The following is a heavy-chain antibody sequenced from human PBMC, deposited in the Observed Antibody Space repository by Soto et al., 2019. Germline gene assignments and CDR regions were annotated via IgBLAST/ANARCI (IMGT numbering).Heavy chain of an antibody. CDR2: ISGSGGST. V-gene: IGHV3-23*01. Sequence: EVQLLESGGGLVQPGGSLRLSCSASGFTFSSYAMSWVRQAPGKGLEWVSAISGSGGSTYYADSVKGRFTISRDNSKNTLYLQMNSLRAEDTAVYYCAKGDYGDYALTDYWGQGTLVTVSS. D-gene: IGHD4-17*01. CDR1: GFTFSSYA. J-gene: IGHJ4*02. CDR3: AKGDYGDYALTDY.